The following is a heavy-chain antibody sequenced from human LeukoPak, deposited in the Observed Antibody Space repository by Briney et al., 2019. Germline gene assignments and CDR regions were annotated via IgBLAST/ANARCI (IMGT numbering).Heavy chain of an antibody. CDR1: GFTFSSYS. CDR3: ARGSPENIATRPTILDY. J-gene: IGHJ4*02. D-gene: IGHD6-6*01. V-gene: IGHV3-21*05. CDR2: ISSSSNSI. Sequence: GGSLRLSCAASGFTFSSYSMNWVRQAPGKGLEWVSYISSSSNSIYYADSVKGRFTISRDNAKNSLYLQMNSLRAEDTAVYYCARGSPENIATRPTILDYWGQGTLVTVSS.